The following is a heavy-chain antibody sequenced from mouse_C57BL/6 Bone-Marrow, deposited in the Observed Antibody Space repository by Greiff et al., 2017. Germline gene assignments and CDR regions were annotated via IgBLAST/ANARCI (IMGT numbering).Heavy chain of an antibody. CDR2: IYPRSGNT. J-gene: IGHJ4*01. CDR3: ARGYLINYYAMDY. Sequence: VQLVESGAELARPGASVKLSCKASGYTFTSYGISWVKQRTGQGLEWIGEIYPRSGNTYYNEKFKGKATLTADKSSSTAYMELRSLTSEDSAVYFCARGYLINYYAMDYWGQGTSVTVSS. D-gene: IGHD2-4*01. CDR1: GYTFTSYG. V-gene: IGHV1-81*01.